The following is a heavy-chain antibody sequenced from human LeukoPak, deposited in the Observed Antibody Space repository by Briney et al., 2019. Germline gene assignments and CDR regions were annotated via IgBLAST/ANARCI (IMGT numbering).Heavy chain of an antibody. CDR1: GFTFSDHF. CDR2: ISDTGRTI. D-gene: IGHD6-19*01. Sequence: GGSLRLSCTASGFTFSDHFMSWIRQAPGKGLEWASYISDTGRTIYYPDSVKGRFTLSRDNSKNTLYLQMNSLRAEDTAVYYCARERVAGDFDYWGQGTLVTVSS. J-gene: IGHJ4*02. CDR3: ARERVAGDFDY. V-gene: IGHV3-11*01.